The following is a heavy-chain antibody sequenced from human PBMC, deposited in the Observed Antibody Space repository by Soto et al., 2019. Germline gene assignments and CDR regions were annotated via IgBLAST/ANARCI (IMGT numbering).Heavy chain of an antibody. J-gene: IGHJ4*02. CDR2: ISYDGSNK. V-gene: IGHV3-30-3*01. Sequence: WVAVISYDGSNKYYADSVKGRFTISRDNSKNTLYLQMNSLRAEDTAVYYCARDGSSSWYYFDYWGQGTLVTVSS. D-gene: IGHD6-13*01. CDR3: ARDGSSSWYYFDY.